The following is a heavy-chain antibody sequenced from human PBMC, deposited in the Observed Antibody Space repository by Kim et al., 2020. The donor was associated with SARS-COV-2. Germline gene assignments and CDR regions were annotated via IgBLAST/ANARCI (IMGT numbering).Heavy chain of an antibody. V-gene: IGHV3-11*04. D-gene: IGHD3-16*01. J-gene: IGHJ4*02. CDR3: ARGRSYEPFDY. Sequence: YEESVKDRFTIARDTATNSLFLQMNSLRAEDTDEYYCARGRSYEPFDYWGQGTLVTVSS.